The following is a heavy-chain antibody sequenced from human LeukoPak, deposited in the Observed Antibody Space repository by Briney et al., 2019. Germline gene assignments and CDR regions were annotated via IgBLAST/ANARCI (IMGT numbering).Heavy chain of an antibody. CDR1: GGSISSGSYY. CDR2: IYTSGST. Sequence: TLSLTCTVSGGSISSGSYYWSWIRQPAGKGLEWIGRIYTSGSTNYNPSLKSRVTISVDTSKNHFSLKLSSVTAADTAVYYCARAIVVVPAANDAFDIWGQGTMVTVSS. J-gene: IGHJ3*02. V-gene: IGHV4-61*02. CDR3: ARAIVVVPAANDAFDI. D-gene: IGHD2-2*01.